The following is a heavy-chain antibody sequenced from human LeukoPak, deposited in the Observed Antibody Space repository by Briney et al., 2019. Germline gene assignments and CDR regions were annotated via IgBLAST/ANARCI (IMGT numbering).Heavy chain of an antibody. CDR3: ARDLYDFWSGPHGAFDI. CDR1: GFTFSSYW. Sequence: GGSLRLSCAASGFTFSSYWMHWVRQAPGKGLVWVSRINSDGSSTSYADSVKGRFTISRDNAKNTLYLQMNSLRAEDTAVYYCARDLYDFWSGPHGAFDIWGQGTMLTVSS. J-gene: IGHJ3*02. CDR2: INSDGSST. V-gene: IGHV3-74*01. D-gene: IGHD3-3*01.